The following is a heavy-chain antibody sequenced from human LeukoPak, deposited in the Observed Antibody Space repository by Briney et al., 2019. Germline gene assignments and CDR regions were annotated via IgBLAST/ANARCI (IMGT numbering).Heavy chain of an antibody. Sequence: SVTLSLTCTVSGASISSYYWSWIRQSPGRGLEWIGYIYYSGNTNYNPSLKSRVTTSVDTSKNHFSLKLSSVTAADTAVYYCARGRSGLVRGAFDIWGQGTMVTVSS. J-gene: IGHJ3*02. CDR3: ARGRSGLVRGAFDI. D-gene: IGHD6-19*01. CDR1: GASISSYY. V-gene: IGHV4-59*01. CDR2: IYYSGNT.